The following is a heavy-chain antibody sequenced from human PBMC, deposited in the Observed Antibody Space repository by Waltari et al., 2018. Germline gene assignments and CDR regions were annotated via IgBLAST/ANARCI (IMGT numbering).Heavy chain of an antibody. J-gene: IGHJ4*02. CDR2: ISTGGSYI. D-gene: IGHD2-2*01. CDR1: GFILNNRA. Sequence: EVQLVESGGGLVKPGGSLRLSCVGSGFILNNRAFSWVRQAPGKGLEWVSGISTGGSYIYYSDSVKGRFTISRDNAKNSLFLQLDSLRAEDTAIYFCARDLSSPGNYFDSWGQGTLVTVSS. CDR3: ARDLSSPGNYFDS. V-gene: IGHV3-21*06.